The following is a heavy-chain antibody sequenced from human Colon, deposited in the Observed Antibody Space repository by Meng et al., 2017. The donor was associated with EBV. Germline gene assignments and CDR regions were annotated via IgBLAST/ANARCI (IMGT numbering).Heavy chain of an antibody. CDR3: ARVRVIPAAVGFDY. D-gene: IGHD2-2*01. CDR2: IYRGGGT. CDR1: GGSISTSDW. V-gene: IGHV4-4*02. Sequence: QVQLQDAGPGLVEPAGTLSLTCAVSGGSISTSDWWSWVRQPPGKGLEWIGEIYRGGGTNYNPSFKSRVTISVDTSNNHFSLKLSYVTAADTAVYYCARVRVIPAAVGFDYWGQGTLVTVSS. J-gene: IGHJ4*02.